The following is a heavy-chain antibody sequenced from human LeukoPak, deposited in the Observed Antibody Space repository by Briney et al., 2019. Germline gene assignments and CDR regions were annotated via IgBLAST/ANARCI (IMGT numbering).Heavy chain of an antibody. V-gene: IGHV4-34*01. D-gene: IGHD2-2*01. Sequence: SETLSLTCAVYGGPFSGYYWSWIRQPPGKGLEWIGEINHSGSTNYNPSLKSRVTISVDTSKNQFSLKLSSVTAADTAVYYCARGGVVVVPAARWFDPWGQGTLVTVSS. CDR1: GGPFSGYY. J-gene: IGHJ5*02. CDR2: INHSGST. CDR3: ARGGVVVVPAARWFDP.